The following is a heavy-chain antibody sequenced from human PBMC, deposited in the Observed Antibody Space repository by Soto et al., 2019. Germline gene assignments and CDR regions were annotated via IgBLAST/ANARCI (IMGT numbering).Heavy chain of an antibody. CDR3: ARALTNRPKVAAWDY. CDR2: ISAYNGNT. CDR1: GYTFTSYG. D-gene: IGHD2-15*01. Sequence: ASVKVSCKASGYTFTSYGISWVRQAPGQGLEWMGWISAYNGNTNYAQKLQGRVTMTTDTSTSTAYMELRSLRSDDTAVCYCARALTNRPKVAAWDYWGQGTLVTVSS. V-gene: IGHV1-18*01. J-gene: IGHJ4*02.